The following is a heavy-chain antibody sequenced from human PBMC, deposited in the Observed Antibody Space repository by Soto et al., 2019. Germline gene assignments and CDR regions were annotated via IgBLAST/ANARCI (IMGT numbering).Heavy chain of an antibody. D-gene: IGHD3-16*01. V-gene: IGHV1-18*01. J-gene: IGHJ6*02. Sequence: ASVKFSSKASGYTFTSYGISWGRQAPGQLLEWMGWISAYNGNTNYAKKRQGRVTMTTDTSTSTAYMELRSLRSDDTDVYYCARKKFRGAYYYGMDVWGQGTTVTVSS. CDR3: ARKKFRGAYYYGMDV. CDR2: ISAYNGNT. CDR1: GYTFTSYG.